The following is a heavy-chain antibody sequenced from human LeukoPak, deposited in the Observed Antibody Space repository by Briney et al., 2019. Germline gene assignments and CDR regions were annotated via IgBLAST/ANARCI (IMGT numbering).Heavy chain of an antibody. CDR3: AKDHPPAVAGHRDIDY. CDR1: GFTFSSYA. Sequence: GGSLRLSRAASGFTFSSYAMSWVRQAPGKGLEWVSAISGSGGSTYYADSVKGRFTISGDNSKNTLYLQMNSLRAEDTAVYYCAKDHPPAVAGHRDIDYWGQGTLVTVSS. J-gene: IGHJ4*02. D-gene: IGHD6-19*01. V-gene: IGHV3-23*01. CDR2: ISGSGGST.